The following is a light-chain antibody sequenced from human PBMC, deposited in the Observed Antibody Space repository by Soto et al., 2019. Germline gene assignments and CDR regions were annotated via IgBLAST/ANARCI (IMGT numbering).Light chain of an antibody. Sequence: QSVLTHPPSASGTPGQNFTISFSGSTANIRSNTVNWYHQLPGTAPTLLIYSNNKRPSGSPDRFSVSQTAASASQATRGLQSEDEADYYCAAWDDSLNGYVLGTGTKVTVL. J-gene: IGLJ1*01. CDR3: AAWDDSLNGYV. CDR1: TANIRSNT. V-gene: IGLV1-44*01. CDR2: SNN.